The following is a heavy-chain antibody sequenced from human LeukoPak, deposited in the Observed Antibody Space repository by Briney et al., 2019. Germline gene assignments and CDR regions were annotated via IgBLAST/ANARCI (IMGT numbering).Heavy chain of an antibody. CDR1: GGSFSGYY. Sequence: SETLSLTCAVYGGSFSGYYWSWIRQPPGKGLEWIGEINHSGSTNYNPSLKSRVTISVDTSKNQFSLKLSSVTAADTAVYYCARQAASLGGYCSGGSCYSYYMDVWGKGTTVTVSS. CDR2: INHSGST. CDR3: ARQAASLGGYCSGGSCYSYYMDV. D-gene: IGHD2-15*01. V-gene: IGHV4-34*01. J-gene: IGHJ6*03.